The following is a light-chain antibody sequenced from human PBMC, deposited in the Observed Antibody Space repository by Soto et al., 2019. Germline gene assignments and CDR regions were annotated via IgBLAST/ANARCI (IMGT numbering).Light chain of an antibody. V-gene: IGKV3-11*01. CDR3: QQRSNWPIT. CDR1: QSVSSY. Sequence: VMTQSPSTLSLSPWERSTLSFMASQSVSSYLAWYQQKPGQAPRLLIYDASNRATGIPARFSGSGSGTDFTLTISSLEPEDFAVYYCQQRSNWPITFGQGTRLEI. CDR2: DAS. J-gene: IGKJ5*01.